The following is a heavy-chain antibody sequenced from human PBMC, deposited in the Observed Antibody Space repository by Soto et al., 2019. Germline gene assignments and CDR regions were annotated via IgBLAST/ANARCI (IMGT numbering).Heavy chain of an antibody. Sequence: PGGSLRLSCAASGFTFSSYGMHWVCQAPGKGLEWVAVIWYDGSNKYYADSVKGRFTISRDNSKNTLYLQMNSLRAEDTAVYYCARAPISFYSSSLYLQHWGQGTLVTVSS. V-gene: IGHV3-33*01. J-gene: IGHJ1*01. CDR2: IWYDGSNK. CDR3: ARAPISFYSSSLYLQH. CDR1: GFTFSSYG. D-gene: IGHD6-13*01.